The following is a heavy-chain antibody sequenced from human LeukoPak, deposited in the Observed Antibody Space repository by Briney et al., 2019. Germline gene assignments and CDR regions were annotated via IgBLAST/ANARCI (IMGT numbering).Heavy chain of an antibody. Sequence: GASVKVSCKASGYTFTSYAMNWERQAPGQGLEWMGWINTNTGNPTYAQGFTGRFVFSLDTSVSTAYLQISSLKAEDTAVYYCARGSWQQLVRAFDYWGQGTLVTVSS. CDR3: ARGSWQQLVRAFDY. V-gene: IGHV7-4-1*02. CDR1: GYTFTSYA. J-gene: IGHJ4*02. D-gene: IGHD6-13*01. CDR2: INTNTGNP.